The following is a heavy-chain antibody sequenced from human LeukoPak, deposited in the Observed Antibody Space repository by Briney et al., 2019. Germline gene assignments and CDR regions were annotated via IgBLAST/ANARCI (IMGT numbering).Heavy chain of an antibody. D-gene: IGHD3-22*01. CDR1: GFTFSSYA. J-gene: IGHJ4*02. CDR2: ISGSGGST. CDR3: AKASTIVPPLYYFDY. Sequence: QSGGSLRLSCAASGFTFSSYAMSWVRQAPGKGLEWVSAISGSGGSTYYADSVKGRLTISRDNSKNTLYLQMNSLRAEDTAVYYCAKASTIVPPLYYFDYWGQGTLVTVSS. V-gene: IGHV3-23*01.